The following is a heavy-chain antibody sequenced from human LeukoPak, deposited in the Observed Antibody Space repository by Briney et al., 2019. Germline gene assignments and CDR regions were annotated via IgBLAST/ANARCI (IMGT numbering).Heavy chain of an antibody. V-gene: IGHV1-18*01. D-gene: IGHD3-3*01. CDR2: ISAYNGNT. CDR1: GYTFTSYG. J-gene: IGHJ6*03. CDR3: ARDSNFGRGYYDFWSGYLVGVSHYYYMDV. Sequence: ASVKVSCKASGYTFTSYGISWVRQAPGQGLEWMGWISAYNGNTNYAQKLQGRVTMTTVTSTSTAYMELRSLRSDDTAVYYCARDSNFGRGYYDFWSGYLVGVSHYYYMDVWGKGTTVTVSS.